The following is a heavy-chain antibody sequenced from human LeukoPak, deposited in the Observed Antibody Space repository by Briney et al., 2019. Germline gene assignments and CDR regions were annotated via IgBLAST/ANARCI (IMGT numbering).Heavy chain of an antibody. CDR1: GGSISSYY. D-gene: IGHD4-23*01. Sequence: SETLSLTCTVSGGSISSYYWSWIRQTPGKGLEWIGYIYYSGTTNYNPSLKSRVTISVDTSKNQFSLKLSSVTAADTAVYYCARHTSYGGNSAFGDWGQGTLVTVSS. J-gene: IGHJ4*02. CDR3: ARHTSYGGNSAFGD. CDR2: IYYSGTT. V-gene: IGHV4-59*01.